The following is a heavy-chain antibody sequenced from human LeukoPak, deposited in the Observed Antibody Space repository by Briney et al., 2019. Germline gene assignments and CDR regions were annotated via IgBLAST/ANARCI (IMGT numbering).Heavy chain of an antibody. CDR3: ARGLYDSSGYSPYYYYYMDV. D-gene: IGHD3-22*01. CDR2: IYYSGST. CDR1: GHSISDSNYY. V-gene: IGHV4-39*07. Sequence: SETLSLTCNVSGHSISDSNYYWAWIRQPPGKGLEWIGSIYYSGSTSDNPSLKSRVTISVDRSKNQFSLKLSSVTAADTAVYYCARGLYDSSGYSPYYYYYMDVWGKGTTVTISS. J-gene: IGHJ6*03.